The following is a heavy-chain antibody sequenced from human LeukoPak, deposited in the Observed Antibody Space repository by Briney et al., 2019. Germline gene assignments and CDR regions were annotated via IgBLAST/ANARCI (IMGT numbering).Heavy chain of an antibody. D-gene: IGHD6-13*01. CDR1: GGSISSYY. CDR3: ATGYSSTWYYFDY. V-gene: IGHV4-59*01. CDR2: IYHSGST. Sequence: SETLSLTCTVSGGSISSYYWSWIRQPPGKGLEWIGYIYHSGSTNYNPSLKSRVTISADTSKDQFSLKLASVTAADTAVYYCATGYSSTWYYFDYWAQGTLVTVSS. J-gene: IGHJ4*02.